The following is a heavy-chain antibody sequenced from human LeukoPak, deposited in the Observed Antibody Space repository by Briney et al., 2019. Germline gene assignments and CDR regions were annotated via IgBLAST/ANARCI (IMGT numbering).Heavy chain of an antibody. CDR1: GDSVSRSDSY. CDR2: IDYSGST. J-gene: IGHJ1*01. D-gene: IGHD3-22*01. Sequence: SETLSLTCSVSGDSVSRSDSYWDWIRQPPGKGLEWIGTIDYSGSTYYTLTIKSRVTMYVAQSNNQLSLNLRSVTAAVTALYCCARRRYYDGSGLEWGQGTLLSVSS. CDR3: ARRRYYDGSGLE. V-gene: IGHV4-39*01.